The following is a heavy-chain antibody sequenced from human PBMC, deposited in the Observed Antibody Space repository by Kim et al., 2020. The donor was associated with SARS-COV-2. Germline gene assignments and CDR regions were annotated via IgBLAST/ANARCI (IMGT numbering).Heavy chain of an antibody. CDR3: ARVGRRGLRWFDP. Sequence: SETLSLTCAVYGGSFSGYYWSWIRQPPGKGLEWIGEINHSGSTNYNPSLKSRVTISVDTSKNQFSLKLSSVTAADTAVYYCARVGRRGLRWFDPWGQGTL. CDR1: GGSFSGYY. CDR2: INHSGST. J-gene: IGHJ5*02. V-gene: IGHV4-34*01. D-gene: IGHD2-15*01.